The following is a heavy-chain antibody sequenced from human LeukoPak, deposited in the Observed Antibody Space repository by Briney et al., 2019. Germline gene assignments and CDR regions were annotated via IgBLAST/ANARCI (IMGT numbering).Heavy chain of an antibody. J-gene: IGHJ4*02. V-gene: IGHV1-18*01. Sequence: ASVKVSCKASGGTFNSYGISWVRQAPGQGLEWMGWISAYNGNTNYAQKLQGRVTMTTDTSTSTAYMELRSLRSDDTAVYYCARDSSSWYGFDYWAREPWSPSPQ. CDR3: ARDSSSWYGFDY. CDR2: ISAYNGNT. D-gene: IGHD6-13*01. CDR1: GGTFNSYG.